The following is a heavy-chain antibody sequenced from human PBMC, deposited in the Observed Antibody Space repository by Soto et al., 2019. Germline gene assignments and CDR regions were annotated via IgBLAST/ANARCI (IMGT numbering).Heavy chain of an antibody. V-gene: IGHV3-23*01. D-gene: IGHD3-10*01. CDR3: APHLWFGELYY. CDR2: ISGSGGST. CDR1: GFTFSSYA. Sequence: EVQLLESGGGLVQPGGSLRLCCAASGFTFSSYAMSWVRQAPGKGLEWISVISGSGGSTYYADSVKGRFTISRDNSKNTLYLQMNSLRAEDTAVYCCAPHLWFGELYYWGQGTLVTVSS. J-gene: IGHJ4*02.